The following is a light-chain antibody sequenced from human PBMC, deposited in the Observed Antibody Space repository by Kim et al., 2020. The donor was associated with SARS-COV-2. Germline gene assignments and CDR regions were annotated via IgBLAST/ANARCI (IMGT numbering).Light chain of an antibody. V-gene: IGKV3-15*01. Sequence: EIVMTQSPATLSVSPGERATRSCRASQSFGTNLAWYQQKPGQAPRLLLYGTSIRATGIPARFSGSGSGTEFTLTISSLQSEDFAVYYCQQYNNWPLPCTFGQGTRLEI. CDR1: QSFGTN. CDR3: QQYNNWPLPCT. CDR2: GTS. J-gene: IGKJ2*02.